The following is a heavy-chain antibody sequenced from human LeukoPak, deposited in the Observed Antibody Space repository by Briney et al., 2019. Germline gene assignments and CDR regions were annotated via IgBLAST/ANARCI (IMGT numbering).Heavy chain of an antibody. CDR2: IYFSGST. CDR3: ARSEYSSSSGHFDY. D-gene: IGHD6-6*01. Sequence: SETLSLTCTVSGGSVSSGSYYWSWIRQPPGKGLEWIGYIYFSGSTDYNPSLKSRVTISVDTSKNQFSLKLSSVTAADTAVYYCARSEYSSSSGHFDYWGQGTLVTVSS. CDR1: GGSVSSGSYY. J-gene: IGHJ4*02. V-gene: IGHV4-61*01.